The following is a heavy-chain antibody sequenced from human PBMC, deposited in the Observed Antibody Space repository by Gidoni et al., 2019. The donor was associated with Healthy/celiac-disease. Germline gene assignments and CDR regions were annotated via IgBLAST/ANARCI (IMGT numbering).Heavy chain of an antibody. Sequence: QVQLQESGPGLVKPSQTLSLTCTVPGGSISSGSYYWSWIRQPAGKGLEWIGRIYTSGSTNYNPSLKSRVTISVDTSKNQFSLKLSSVTAADTAVYYCASDDFWSGYYYWGQGTLVTVSS. CDR3: ASDDFWSGYYY. CDR2: IYTSGST. V-gene: IGHV4-61*02. J-gene: IGHJ4*02. D-gene: IGHD3-3*01. CDR1: GGSISSGSYY.